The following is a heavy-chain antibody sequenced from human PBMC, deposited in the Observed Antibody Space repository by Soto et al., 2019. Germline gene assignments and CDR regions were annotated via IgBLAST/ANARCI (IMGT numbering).Heavy chain of an antibody. CDR2: IYDGGST. J-gene: IGHJ4*02. CDR1: GGCIYTYY. Sequence: PSETLSLTCNVSGGCIYTYYWSWSRQSPGKGLEWIVYIYDGGSTNYNPSLNSRVTISVDTSKSQFSLKLSSVTAADTAVYYCARDRAYYESSGLYFDYWGQGTLVTSPQ. V-gene: IGHV4-59*01. D-gene: IGHD3-22*01. CDR3: ARDRAYYESSGLYFDY.